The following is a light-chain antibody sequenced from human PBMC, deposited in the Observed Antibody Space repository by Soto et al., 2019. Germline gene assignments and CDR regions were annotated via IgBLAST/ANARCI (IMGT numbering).Light chain of an antibody. Sequence: DIVLTQSPGTLSLSPGERATLSCRASQSFRSSYLTWYHQKPGQAPSLLIFGASSRATGTPDRISGSGSGTDYTLKINRLEPEDFGFYYCQQDGDSVLTFGPGTTVEMK. CDR3: QQDGDSVLT. CDR1: QSFRSSY. J-gene: IGKJ3*01. CDR2: GAS. V-gene: IGKV3-20*01.